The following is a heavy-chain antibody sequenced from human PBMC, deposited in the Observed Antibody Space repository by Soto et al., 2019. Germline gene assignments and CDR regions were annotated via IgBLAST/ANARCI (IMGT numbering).Heavy chain of an antibody. Sequence: EVQLVESGGGLVQPGGSLRLSCAASGFTFSSYDMHWVRQATGKGLEWVSAIGTAGDTYYPGSVKGRFTISRENAKNSLYLQMNSLRAGDTAVYYCARGTVDTAMGPSDYWGQGTLVTVSS. V-gene: IGHV3-13*04. CDR3: ARGTVDTAMGPSDY. J-gene: IGHJ4*02. CDR2: IGTAGDT. CDR1: GFTFSSYD. D-gene: IGHD5-18*01.